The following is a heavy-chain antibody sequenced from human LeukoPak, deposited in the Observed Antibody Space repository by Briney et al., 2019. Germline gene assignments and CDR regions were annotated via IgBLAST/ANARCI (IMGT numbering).Heavy chain of an antibody. CDR3: ARSNWDSNVGIDY. Sequence: SETLSLTCTVSGGSISSSSYYWGWIRQPPGKGLEWIGTMYYSGITYYNPSLKSRVTTSVDTSKNQFALKVSSVTAADTAVYYCARSNWDSNVGIDYWGQGILVIVSS. V-gene: IGHV4-39*01. CDR2: MYYSGIT. J-gene: IGHJ4*02. D-gene: IGHD1-7*01. CDR1: GGSISSSSYY.